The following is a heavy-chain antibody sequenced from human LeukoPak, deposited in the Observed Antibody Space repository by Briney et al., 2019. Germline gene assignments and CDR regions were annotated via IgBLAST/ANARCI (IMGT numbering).Heavy chain of an antibody. D-gene: IGHD6-13*01. J-gene: IGHJ3*02. CDR1: GFTFSSYA. Sequence: GGSLRLSRAASGFTFSSYAMSWVRQAPGKGLEWVSAISGSGGSTYYADSVKGRFTISRDNSKNTLYLQMNSLRAEDTAVYYCAKDEGGSSWYRETGAFDIWGQGTMVTVSS. CDR3: AKDEGGSSWYRETGAFDI. CDR2: ISGSGGST. V-gene: IGHV3-23*01.